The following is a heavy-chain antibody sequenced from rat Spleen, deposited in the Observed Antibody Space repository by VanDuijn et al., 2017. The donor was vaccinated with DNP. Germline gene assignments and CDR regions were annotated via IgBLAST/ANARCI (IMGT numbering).Heavy chain of an antibody. CDR2: ISYDGDST. CDR3: TRRREPS. J-gene: IGHJ3*01. Sequence: EVQLVESGGGLVQPGRSLKLSCAASGFTFSYYGMAWVRQAPKKGLEWVAYISYDGDSTYYGDSVKGRFTISRDNAKTTLYLQMDSLRSEDAATYYCTRRREPSWGQGTLVTVSS. D-gene: IGHD4-3*01. V-gene: IGHV5-7*01. CDR1: GFTFSYYG.